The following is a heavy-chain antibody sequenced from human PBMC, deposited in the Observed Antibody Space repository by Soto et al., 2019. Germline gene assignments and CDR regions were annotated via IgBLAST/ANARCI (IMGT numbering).Heavy chain of an antibody. D-gene: IGHD6-6*01. Sequence: QVQLVQSGAEVKKPGSSVKVSCKASGGTFSSYAISWVRQAPGQGLEWMGGIIPIFGTANYAQKFQGRVTITADESTSTAYMELSSLRSEDTAVYYCARDRYSSSSEGDYYYSGMDVWGQGTTVTVSS. J-gene: IGHJ6*02. CDR1: GGTFSSYA. CDR3: ARDRYSSSSEGDYYYSGMDV. V-gene: IGHV1-69*01. CDR2: IIPIFGTA.